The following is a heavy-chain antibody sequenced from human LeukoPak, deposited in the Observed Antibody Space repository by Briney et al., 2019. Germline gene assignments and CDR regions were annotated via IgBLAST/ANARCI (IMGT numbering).Heavy chain of an antibody. V-gene: IGHV3-23*01. CDR2: ISGSGGST. CDR1: GFTFSSYA. J-gene: IGHJ4*02. CDR3: AKAGIRDYDSSGYKRRYYFDH. Sequence: PGGSLRLSCAASGFTFSSYAMSWVRQAPGKGLEWVSAISGSGGSTYYADSVKGRFTISRDNSKNTLYLQMNSLRAEDTAVYYCAKAGIRDYDSSGYKRRYYFDHWGQGTLVTVSS. D-gene: IGHD3-22*01.